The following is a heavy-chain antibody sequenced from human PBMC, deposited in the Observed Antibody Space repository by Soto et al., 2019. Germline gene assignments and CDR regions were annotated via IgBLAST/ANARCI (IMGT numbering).Heavy chain of an antibody. D-gene: IGHD3-3*01. CDR1: GFSVSTNY. J-gene: IGHJ4*02. V-gene: IGHV3-21*01. CDR3: ARPSRAITKFGVVKRYFDY. CDR2: ISNSDNKI. Sequence: ESGGGLIQAGGSRRLSCRVSGFSVSTNYMAWVRQVPGKGLEWVASISNSDNKISYGNSVKGRFTISRDNAKNSLFLQMDSLRVEDTGIYYCARPSRAITKFGVVKRYFDYWGQGSLVTVAS.